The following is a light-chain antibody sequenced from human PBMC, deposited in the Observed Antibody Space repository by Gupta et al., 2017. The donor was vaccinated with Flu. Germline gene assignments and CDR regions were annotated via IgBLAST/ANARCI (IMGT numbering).Light chain of an antibody. CDR3: QQSHSSSRT. Sequence: DIQITQSPSSLSASVGDRVTITCRASQSIRNNLNWYQQKPGQAPRLLMYAASKLQTGVPSRFSGSGSGTDFTLSISSLQPEDFATYYCQQSHSSSRTFGQGTKVEIK. V-gene: IGKV1-39*01. CDR2: AAS. CDR1: QSIRNN. J-gene: IGKJ1*01.